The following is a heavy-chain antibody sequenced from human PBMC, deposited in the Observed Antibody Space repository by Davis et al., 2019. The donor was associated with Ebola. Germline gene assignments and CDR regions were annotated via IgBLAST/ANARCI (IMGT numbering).Heavy chain of an antibody. CDR1: GFTFDDYT. V-gene: IGHV3-43*01. J-gene: IGHJ4*02. Sequence: GESLKISCAASGFTFDDYTMHWVRQASGKGLEWVSLISWDGGSTYYADSVKGRFTISSDNSKNSLYLQMNSLRTEDTALYYCAKDSYRMTGYFDYWGQGTLVTVSS. CDR2: ISWDGGST. CDR3: AKDSYRMTGYFDY. D-gene: IGHD2-2*02.